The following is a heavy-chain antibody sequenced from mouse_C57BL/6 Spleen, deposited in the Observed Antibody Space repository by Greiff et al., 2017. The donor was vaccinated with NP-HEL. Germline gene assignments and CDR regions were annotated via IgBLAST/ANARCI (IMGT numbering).Heavy chain of an antibody. Sequence: EVQVVESGGGSVKPGGSLKLSCAASGFTFSSYTMSWVRQTPEKRLEWVATISGGGGNTYYPDSVKGRFTISRDNAKNTLYLQMSSLRSEDTALYYCARRDYGSYYWYFDVWGTGTTVTVSS. V-gene: IGHV5-9*01. CDR3: ARRDYGSYYWYFDV. CDR1: GFTFSSYT. J-gene: IGHJ1*03. D-gene: IGHD1-1*01. CDR2: ISGGGGNT.